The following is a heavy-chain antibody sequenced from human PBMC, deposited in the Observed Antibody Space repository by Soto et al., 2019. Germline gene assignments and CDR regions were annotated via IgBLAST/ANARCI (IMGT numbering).Heavy chain of an antibody. V-gene: IGHV1-69*13. CDR3: ARKDHDSSGSGWFDP. CDR2: IIPIFGTA. D-gene: IGHD3-22*01. Sequence: ASVKVSCKASGGTFSSYAISWVRQAPGQGLEWMGGIIPIFGTANYAQKFQGRVTITADESTSTAYMELSSLRSEDTAVYYCARKDHDSSGSGWFDPWGQGTLVTVSS. CDR1: GGTFSSYA. J-gene: IGHJ5*02.